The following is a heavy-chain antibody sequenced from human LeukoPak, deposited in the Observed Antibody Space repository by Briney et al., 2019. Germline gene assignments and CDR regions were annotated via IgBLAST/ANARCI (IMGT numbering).Heavy chain of an antibody. CDR3: ARAKFSAYTGDPGARKSSYDMDV. CDR1: GFTFSNYW. V-gene: IGHV3-74*01. J-gene: IGHJ6*03. CDR2: INTDGSST. D-gene: IGHD1-26*01. Sequence: GGSLRLSCAASGFTFSNYWMHWVRQAPGKGLVWVSRINTDGSSTSYVDSVKGRFTISKDNAKNSLYLQMNSLRAEDTAVYYCARAKFSAYTGDPGARKSSYDMDVWGKGTTVTVSS.